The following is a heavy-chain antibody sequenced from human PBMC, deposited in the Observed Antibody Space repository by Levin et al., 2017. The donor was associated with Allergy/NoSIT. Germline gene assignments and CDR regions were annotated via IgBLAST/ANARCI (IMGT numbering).Heavy chain of an antibody. Sequence: ASVKVSCKASGXXXXXXXNSGVGQAPGKGLEWMGWISAYNGNTNYAQKLQGRVTMTTDTSTSTAYMELRSLRSDDTAVYYCARDDRGFLEWLLYDDAFDIWGQGTMVTVSS. J-gene: IGHJ3*02. CDR1: GXXXXXXX. D-gene: IGHD3-3*01. CDR3: ARDDRGFLEWLLYDDAFDI. CDR2: ISAYNGNT. V-gene: IGHV1-18*01.